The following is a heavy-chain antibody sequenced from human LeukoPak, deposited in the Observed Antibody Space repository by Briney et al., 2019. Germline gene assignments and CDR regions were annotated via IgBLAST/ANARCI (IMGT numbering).Heavy chain of an antibody. D-gene: IGHD1-26*01. CDR3: ARGPTNGNDY. CDR1: GYTFTGYY. V-gene: IGHV1-2*02. Sequence: ASVKVSCKASGYTFTGYYMHWVRQAPGQGLEWMGWIVPDSGGTIYAQKFQGRVTMTRDKSISTVYIELSRLTSDDTAVYYCARGPTNGNDYWGQGTLVTVSS. CDR2: IVPDSGGT. J-gene: IGHJ4*02.